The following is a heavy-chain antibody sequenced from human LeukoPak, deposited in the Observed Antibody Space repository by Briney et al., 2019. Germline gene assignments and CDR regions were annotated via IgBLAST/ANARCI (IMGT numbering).Heavy chain of an antibody. CDR2: INPNSGGT. CDR1: GYTFTGCY. Sequence: ASVKVSCKASGYTFTGCYMHWVRQAPGQGLEWMGWINPNSGGTNYAQKFQGRVTMTRDTSISTAYMELSRLRSDDTAVYYCAREGVDTAMVMDYWGQGTLVTVSS. D-gene: IGHD5-18*01. V-gene: IGHV1-2*02. CDR3: AREGVDTAMVMDY. J-gene: IGHJ4*02.